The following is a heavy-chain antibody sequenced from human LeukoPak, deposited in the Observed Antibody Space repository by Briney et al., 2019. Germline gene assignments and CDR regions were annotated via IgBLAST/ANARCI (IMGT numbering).Heavy chain of an antibody. CDR2: ISYDGSNK. V-gene: IGHV3-30-3*01. J-gene: IGHJ3*02. Sequence: PGRSLRLSCAVSGFTFSSYAMHWVRQAPGKGLEWVAVISYDGSNKYYADSVKGRFTISRDNSKNTLYLQMNSLRAEDTAVYYCARAGITMIVVVSDAFDIWGQGTMVTVSS. D-gene: IGHD3-22*01. CDR3: ARAGITMIVVVSDAFDI. CDR1: GFTFSSYA.